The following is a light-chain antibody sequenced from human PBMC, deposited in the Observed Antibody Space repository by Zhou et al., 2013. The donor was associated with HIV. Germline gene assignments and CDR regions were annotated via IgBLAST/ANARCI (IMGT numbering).Light chain of an antibody. CDR3: QQFDNLPSYT. CDR2: AAS. J-gene: IGKJ2*01. V-gene: IGKV1-33*01. Sequence: DIQMTQSPSTLSASVGDRVTITCRASQTISSYLNWYQQKPGKAPKLLIYAASSLQSGVPSRFSGSGSGTDFTFTISSLQPEDIATYYCQQFDNLPSYTFGQGTKLEIK. CDR1: QTISSY.